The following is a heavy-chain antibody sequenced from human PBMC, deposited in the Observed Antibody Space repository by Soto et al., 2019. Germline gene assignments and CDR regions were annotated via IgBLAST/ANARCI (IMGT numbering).Heavy chain of an antibody. D-gene: IGHD2-15*01. CDR2: IYYSGST. J-gene: IGHJ4*02. CDR3: ARGSFGSAYYFDY. V-gene: IGHV4-59*01. Sequence: SETLSLTCTVSGGSISSYYWSWIRQPPGKGLEWIGYIYYSGSTNYNPSLKSRVTISVDTSKNQFSLKLSSVTAADTAVYYCARGSFGSAYYFDYWGQGTLVTVSS. CDR1: GGSISSYY.